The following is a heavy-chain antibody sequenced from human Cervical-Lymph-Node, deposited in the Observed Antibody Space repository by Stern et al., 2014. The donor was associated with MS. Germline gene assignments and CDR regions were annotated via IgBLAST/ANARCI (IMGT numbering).Heavy chain of an antibody. V-gene: IGHV3-30-3*01. D-gene: IGHD5-24*01. CDR2: ISYDGDNK. CDR1: GFAFDTYA. Sequence: QVQMGQSGGGVVQPGGSLRLSCAASGFAFDTYAMHWVRQTPGKGLQWLAVISYDGDNKYYADSLRGRFTISRDNSKNTLYLQMTGLMIEDTSLYYCAREGKMATTDYWGQGTLVSVSS. J-gene: IGHJ4*02. CDR3: AREGKMATTDY.